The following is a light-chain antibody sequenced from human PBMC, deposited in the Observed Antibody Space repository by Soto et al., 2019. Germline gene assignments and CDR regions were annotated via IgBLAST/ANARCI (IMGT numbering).Light chain of an antibody. Sequence: QSALTQPASVSGSPGQSITISCTGTSSDVGSYNLVSWYQQHPGKAPKLIISEVSDRPSGVSNRFSGSKSGTAASLTISGLQTEDEADYFCFSFTTDWTHVFGTGTKVTVL. CDR3: FSFTTDWTHV. V-gene: IGLV2-14*02. CDR1: SSDVGSYNL. CDR2: EVS. J-gene: IGLJ1*01.